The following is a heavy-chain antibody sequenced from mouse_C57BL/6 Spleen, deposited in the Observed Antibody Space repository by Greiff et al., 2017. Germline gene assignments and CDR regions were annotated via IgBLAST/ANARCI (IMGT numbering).Heavy chain of an antibody. V-gene: IGHV1-54*01. D-gene: IGHD1-1*01. CDR3: ARRNYYGSSYDYFDY. Sequence: QVQLKESGAELVRPGTSVKVSCKASGYAFTNYLIEWVKLRPGQGLEWIGVINPGSGGTNYNEKFKGKATLTADKSSRTAYMQLSSLTSEDSAVYFCARRNYYGSSYDYFDYWGQGTTLTVSS. CDR1: GYAFTNYL. CDR2: INPGSGGT. J-gene: IGHJ2*01.